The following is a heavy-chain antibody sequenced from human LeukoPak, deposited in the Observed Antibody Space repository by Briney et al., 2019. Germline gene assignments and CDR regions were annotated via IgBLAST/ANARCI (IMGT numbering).Heavy chain of an antibody. CDR3: ATWGQTGNDSSGYYYVC. Sequence: GASVKVSCKASGYTFTSYGISWVRQAPGQGLEWMGWISAYNGNTNYAQKLQGRVTMTTDTSTSTAYMELSSLRSEDTAVYYCATWGQTGNDSSGYYYVCWGQGTLVTVSS. D-gene: IGHD3-22*01. CDR1: GYTFTSYG. J-gene: IGHJ4*02. V-gene: IGHV1-18*01. CDR2: ISAYNGNT.